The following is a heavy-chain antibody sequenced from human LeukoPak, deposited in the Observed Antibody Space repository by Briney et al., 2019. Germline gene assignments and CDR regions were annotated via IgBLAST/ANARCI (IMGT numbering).Heavy chain of an antibody. J-gene: IGHJ5*02. CDR2: IYYSGGT. V-gene: IGHV4-31*03. CDR1: GGSISSGGYY. Sequence: SETLSLTCTVSGGSISSGGYYWSWIRQHPGKGLEWIGYIYYSGGTYYNPSLKSRVTISVDTSKNQFSLKLSSVTAADTAVYYCARDGSSWKYNWFDPWGQGTLVTVSS. D-gene: IGHD6-13*01. CDR3: ARDGSSWKYNWFDP.